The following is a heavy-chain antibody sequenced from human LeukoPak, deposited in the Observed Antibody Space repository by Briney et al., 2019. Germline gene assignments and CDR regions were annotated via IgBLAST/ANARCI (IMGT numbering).Heavy chain of an antibody. V-gene: IGHV3-48*01. J-gene: IGHJ4*02. Sequence: GGSLRLSCATSGFTFSGYSMNWVRQAPGKGLEWISHISSSSINIHYGDSVKGRFTISRDNAENSLYLQMNSLRAEDTAVYYCARDSIQLWPNAIDFWGQGTLVTVSS. CDR3: ARDSIQLWPNAIDF. CDR1: GFTFSGYS. D-gene: IGHD1-1*01. CDR2: ISSSSINI.